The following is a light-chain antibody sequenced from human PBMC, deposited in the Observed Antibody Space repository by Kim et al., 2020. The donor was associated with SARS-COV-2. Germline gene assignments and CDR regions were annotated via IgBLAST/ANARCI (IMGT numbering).Light chain of an antibody. CDR1: SSDVGSYNL. V-gene: IGLV2-23*02. CDR3: CSYAGSSPV. J-gene: IGLJ6*01. Sequence: PGQSITISCTGTSSDVGSYNLVSWYHQHPGKAPKLMIYEVSKRPSGVSNRFSGSKSGNTASLTISGLQAEDEADYYCCSYAGSSPVFGSGTKVTVL. CDR2: EVS.